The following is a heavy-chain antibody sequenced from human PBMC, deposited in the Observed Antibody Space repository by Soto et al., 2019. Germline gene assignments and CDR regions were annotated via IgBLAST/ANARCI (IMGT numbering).Heavy chain of an antibody. CDR2: MNPNSGNT. CDR1: GYTFTSYD. J-gene: IGHJ4*02. Sequence: GASVKVSCKASGYTFTSYDINWVRQATGQGLEWMGWMNPNSGNTGYSQKFQGRVTITRDTSASTAYMELSSLRSEDTAVYYCARERYSSSWYYGYWGQGTQVTVSS. V-gene: IGHV1-8*01. CDR3: ARERYSSSWYYGY. D-gene: IGHD6-13*01.